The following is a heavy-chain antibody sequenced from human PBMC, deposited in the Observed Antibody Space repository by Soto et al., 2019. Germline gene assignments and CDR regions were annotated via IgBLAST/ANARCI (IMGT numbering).Heavy chain of an antibody. Sequence: SVKVSCKASGYTFTSYYMHWVRQAPGQGLEWMGIINPSGGSTSYAQKFQGRVTMTRDTSTSTVYMELSSLRSEDTAVYYCARKQRRAAADPFDYYYGMDVWGQGTTVTVSS. CDR1: GYTFTSYY. V-gene: IGHV1-46*01. CDR2: INPSGGST. J-gene: IGHJ6*02. CDR3: ARKQRRAAADPFDYYYGMDV. D-gene: IGHD6-13*01.